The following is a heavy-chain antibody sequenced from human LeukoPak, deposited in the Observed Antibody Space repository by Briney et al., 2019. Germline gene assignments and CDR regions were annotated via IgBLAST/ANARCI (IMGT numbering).Heavy chain of an antibody. V-gene: IGHV3-23*01. D-gene: IGHD3-22*01. CDR1: GFTVSSNY. Sequence: GGSLRLSCAASGFTVSSNYMSWVRQAPGKGLEWVSAISGSGGSTYYADSVKGRFTISRDNSKNTLYLQMNSLRAEDTAVYYCAKGYDSNPFDYWGQGTLVTVSS. J-gene: IGHJ4*02. CDR2: ISGSGGST. CDR3: AKGYDSNPFDY.